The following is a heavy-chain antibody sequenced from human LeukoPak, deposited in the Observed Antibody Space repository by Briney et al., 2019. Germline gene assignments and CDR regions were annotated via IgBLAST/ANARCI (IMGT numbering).Heavy chain of an antibody. D-gene: IGHD6-19*01. CDR3: ARDMAVAGTRHNWFDP. CDR2: ISSNGGTT. J-gene: IGHJ5*02. CDR1: GFTFSSYA. Sequence: PGGSLRLSCAASGFTFSSYAMNWVRQAPGKGLEYVSAISSNGGTTYYADSVKGRFTISRDNSKNTLYLQMGSLRAEDMAVYYCARDMAVAGTRHNWFDPWGQGILVTVSS. V-gene: IGHV3-64*02.